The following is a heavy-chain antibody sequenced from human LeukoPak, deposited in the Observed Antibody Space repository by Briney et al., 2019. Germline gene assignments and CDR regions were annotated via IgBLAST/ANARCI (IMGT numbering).Heavy chain of an antibody. D-gene: IGHD6-19*01. CDR2: ISWNSGSI. V-gene: IGHV3-9*01. CDR3: AKSSEGRPGLQWLVYFDY. Sequence: QTGRSLRLSCAASGFTFDDYAMHWVRQAPGKGLEWVSGISWNSGSIGYADSVKGRFTISRDNAKNSLYLQMNSLRAEDTALYYCAKSSEGRPGLQWLVYFDYWGQGTLVTVSS. J-gene: IGHJ4*02. CDR1: GFTFDDYA.